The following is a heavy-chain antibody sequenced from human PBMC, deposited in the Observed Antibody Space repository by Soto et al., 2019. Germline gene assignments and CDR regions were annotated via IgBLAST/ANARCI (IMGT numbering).Heavy chain of an antibody. Sequence: TGGSLRLSCAASGFTFSSYSMNWVRQAPGKGLEWVSSISSSSSYIYYADSVKGRFTISRDNAKNSLYLQMNSLRAEDTAVYYCARGGWAIFGVVIDYYYGMDVWGQGTTVTVSS. CDR3: ARGGWAIFGVVIDYYYGMDV. D-gene: IGHD3-3*01. J-gene: IGHJ6*02. CDR2: ISSSSSYI. CDR1: GFTFSSYS. V-gene: IGHV3-21*01.